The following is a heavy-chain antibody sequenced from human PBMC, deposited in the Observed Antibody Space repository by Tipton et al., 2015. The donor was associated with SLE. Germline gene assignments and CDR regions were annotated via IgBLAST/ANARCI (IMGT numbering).Heavy chain of an antibody. CDR1: GDSISSSTYY. D-gene: IGHD2-15*01. Sequence: TLSLTCIVSGDSISSSTYYWGWIRQPPGKGLEWVGTVYYTGNTFYNPSVKSRVTISVDTSKNQFSLKLSSVTAVDTAIYYCARSLGAGFCSGGNCFEPLDYWGQGTLVTVSS. CDR2: VYYTGNT. V-gene: IGHV4-39*07. J-gene: IGHJ4*02. CDR3: ARSLGAGFCSGGNCFEPLDY.